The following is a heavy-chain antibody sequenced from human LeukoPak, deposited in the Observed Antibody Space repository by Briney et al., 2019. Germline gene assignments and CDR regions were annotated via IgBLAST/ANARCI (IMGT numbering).Heavy chain of an antibody. V-gene: IGHV3-30-3*01. J-gene: IGHJ4*02. CDR2: ISYDGSNK. CDR1: GFTFSSYA. Sequence: GGSLRLSCAASGFTFSSYAMHWVRQAPGKVLEWVAVISYDGSNKYYADAVKGRFTISRDNSKNTLYLQMNSLRAEDTAVYYCARVGKAAAGLDYWGQGTLVTVSS. CDR3: ARVGKAAAGLDY. D-gene: IGHD6-13*01.